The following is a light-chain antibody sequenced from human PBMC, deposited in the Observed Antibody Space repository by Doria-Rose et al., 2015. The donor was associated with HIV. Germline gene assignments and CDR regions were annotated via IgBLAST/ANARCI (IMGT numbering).Light chain of an antibody. CDR1: QVITSH. CDR2: TAT. CDR3: QQTYSFPYS. Sequence: DVQLTQSPSSLSASVGDRVTITCRASQVITSHLNWYQQKAGKAPKLLIFTATTLQSGVPSRFSGGGSGTDFTLTISSLQPEDFATYYCQQTYSFPYSFGQGTKLDIE. J-gene: IGKJ2*01. V-gene: IGKV1-39*01.